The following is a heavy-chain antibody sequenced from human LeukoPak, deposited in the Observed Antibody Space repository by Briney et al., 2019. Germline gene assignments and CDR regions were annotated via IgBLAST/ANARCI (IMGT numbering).Heavy chain of an antibody. V-gene: IGHV1-2*02. CDR3: ASTGYYYDSSGYLEDGAFDI. J-gene: IGHJ3*02. CDR1: GYTFTSYY. D-gene: IGHD3-22*01. CDR2: INPNSGGT. Sequence: ASVKVSCKASGYTFTSYYMHWVRQAPGQGLEWMGWINPNSGGTNYAQKFQGRVTMTRDTSISTAYMELSRLRSDDTAVYYCASTGYYYDSSGYLEDGAFDIWGQGTMVTVSS.